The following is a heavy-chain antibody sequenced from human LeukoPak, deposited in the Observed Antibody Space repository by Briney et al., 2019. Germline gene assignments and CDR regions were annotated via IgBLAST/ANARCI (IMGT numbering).Heavy chain of an antibody. CDR3: ARDVEFYASGSYSDY. CDR1: GFTFSTYG. V-gene: IGHV3-23*01. Sequence: GGSLRLSCEASGFTFSTYGMSWVRQAPGKGLEWVSAISYSGGSTYCADSVKGRFTISRDNSKNTLYLQMNSLRAEDTAVYFCARDVEFYASGSYSDYWGQGTLATVSS. J-gene: IGHJ4*01. CDR2: ISYSGGST. D-gene: IGHD3-10*01.